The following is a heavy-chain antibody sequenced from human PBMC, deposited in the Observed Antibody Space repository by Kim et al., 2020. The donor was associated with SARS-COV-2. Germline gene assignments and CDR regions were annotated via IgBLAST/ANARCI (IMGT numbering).Heavy chain of an antibody. CDR3: ATEGSSSWDYFEY. CDR1: GFTLDDYA. Sequence: GGSLRLSCEASGFTLDDYAMHWVRQAPGKGLEWVSGISWNSGSIGYADSVKGRFTISRDNAKNSLYLKMNSLRAEDTALYYCATEGSSSWDYFEYGGQGT. V-gene: IGHV3-9*01. J-gene: IGHJ4*02. CDR2: ISWNSGSI. D-gene: IGHD6-13*01.